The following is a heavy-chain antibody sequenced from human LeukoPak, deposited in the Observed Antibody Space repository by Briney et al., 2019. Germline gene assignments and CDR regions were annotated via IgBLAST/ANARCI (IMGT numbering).Heavy chain of an antibody. D-gene: IGHD3-22*01. CDR2: INANGGST. CDR1: GFTFRNYA. V-gene: IGHV3-23*01. CDR3: YYHYDSSSANPRDY. J-gene: IGHJ4*02. Sequence: PGGSLRLSCAASGFTFRNYAMNWVRQAPGKGLEWVSGINANGGSTYYADSVKGRFTISRDNSKNTLYLQMNSLRAEDTAVYYCYYHYDSSSANPRDYWGQGTLVTVSS.